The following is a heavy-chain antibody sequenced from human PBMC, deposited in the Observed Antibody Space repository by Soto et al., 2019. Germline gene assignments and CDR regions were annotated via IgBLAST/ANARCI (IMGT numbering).Heavy chain of an antibody. D-gene: IGHD3-10*01. J-gene: IGHJ5*02. V-gene: IGHV1-18*01. CDR2: IATYNSNR. CDR1: GDTFTNFG. Sequence: ASVKVSCKTSGDTFTNFGLSWVRQAPGQGLEWMGWIATYNSNRNLAQRFQGRLTLTTDTSTSTTYMELKSLGYDDTAIYYCARVVRGVVNWFDPWGQGTLVTVSS. CDR3: ARVVRGVVNWFDP.